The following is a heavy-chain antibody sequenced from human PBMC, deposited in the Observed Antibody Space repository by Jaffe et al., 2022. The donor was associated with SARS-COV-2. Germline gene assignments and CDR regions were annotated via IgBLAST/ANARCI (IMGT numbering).Heavy chain of an antibody. J-gene: IGHJ4*02. CDR2: VHYSGST. V-gene: IGHV4-39*01. Sequence: QLQLQESGPGLVKPSETLSLTCTVSGGSISSSSYYWGWIRQPPGKGLEWVGSVHYSGSTYYNPSLKSRVTISVDTSKNQFSLKLNSVTAADTAVYYCASEVGSCSGGTCYSKYYSDYWGQGTLVTVSS. CDR3: ASEVGSCSGGTCYSKYYSDY. D-gene: IGHD2-15*01. CDR1: GGSISSSSYY.